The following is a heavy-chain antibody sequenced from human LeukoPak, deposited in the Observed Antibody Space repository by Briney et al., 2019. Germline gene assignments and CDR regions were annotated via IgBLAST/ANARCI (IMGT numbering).Heavy chain of an antibody. V-gene: IGHV3-21*01. CDR1: GFTFSSYS. CDR2: ISSSSSYI. Sequence: GGSLRLSCAASGFTFSSYSMNWVRQAPGKGLEWVSSISSSSSYIYYADSVKGRFTISRDNAKNALYLQMNSLRAEDTAVYYCARMGVDTAMGPPSPVLGYWGQGTLVTVSS. CDR3: ARMGVDTAMGPPSPVLGY. D-gene: IGHD5-18*01. J-gene: IGHJ4*02.